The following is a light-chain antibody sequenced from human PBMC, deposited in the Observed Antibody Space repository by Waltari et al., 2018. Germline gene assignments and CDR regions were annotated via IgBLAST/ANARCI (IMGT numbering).Light chain of an antibody. V-gene: IGKV4-1*01. Sequence: DIVMTQSPDSLAVSLGERATINCKSSQSVLYSHNNQNYLTWFQQKPGQPPKLLIYWASTRESGVPDRFSGSGSGTDFTLTISRMQAEDVAVYYCQQYYSLPYTFGQGTKLEIK. J-gene: IGKJ2*01. CDR2: WAS. CDR3: QQYYSLPYT. CDR1: QSVLYSHNNQNY.